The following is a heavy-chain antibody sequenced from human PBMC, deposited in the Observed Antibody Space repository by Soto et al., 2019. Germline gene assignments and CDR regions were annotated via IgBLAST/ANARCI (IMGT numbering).Heavy chain of an antibody. J-gene: IGHJ5*02. CDR1: GGSFSGYY. Sequence: PSETLSLTCAVYGGSFSGYYWSWIRQPPGKGLEWIGEINHSVSTNYNPSLKSRVTISVDTSKNQFSLKLSSVTAADTAVYYCARGPAPGYSYDGWFDPWGQGTLVTVSS. CDR3: ARGPAPGYSYDGWFDP. D-gene: IGHD5-18*01. V-gene: IGHV4-34*01. CDR2: INHSVST.